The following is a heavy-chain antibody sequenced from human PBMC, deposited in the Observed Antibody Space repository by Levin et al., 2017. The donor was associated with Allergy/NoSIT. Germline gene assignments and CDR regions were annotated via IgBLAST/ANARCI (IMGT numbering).Heavy chain of an antibody. V-gene: IGHV3-33*01. D-gene: IGHD5-12*01. CDR2: IWDDGYKK. CDR3: ARVLRFYYCYYMDV. CDR1: GFTFSSYG. J-gene: IGHJ6*03. Sequence: GGSLRLSCAASGFTFSSYGMHWVRQAPGKGLEWVAVIWDDGYKKYYADSVKGRFTISRDNSKNTLYLQMNSLRAEDTAVYYCARVLRFYYCYYMDVWGKGATVTVSS.